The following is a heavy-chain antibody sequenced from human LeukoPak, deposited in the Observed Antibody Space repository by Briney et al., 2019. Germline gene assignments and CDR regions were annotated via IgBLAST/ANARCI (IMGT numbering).Heavy chain of an antibody. CDR3: AREAYCGGDCYSGFDY. D-gene: IGHD2-21*02. CDR2: IYYSGST. J-gene: IGHJ4*02. V-gene: IGHV4-59*01. Sequence: SETLSLTCTVSGGSISSYHWSWIRKPPGKGLDGMGYIYYSGSTNYNPSLKSRVTISVDTSKNQFSLKLSSVTAADTAVYYCAREAYCGGDCYSGFDYWGQGTLVTVSS. CDR1: GGSISSYH.